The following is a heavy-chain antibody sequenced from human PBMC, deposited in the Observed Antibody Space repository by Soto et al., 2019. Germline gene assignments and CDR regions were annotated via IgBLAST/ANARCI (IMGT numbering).Heavy chain of an antibody. Sequence: QVQLVESGGGLVKPGGSLRLSCAASGFTFSDHFLSWIRQAPGKGLEWVSYISTSGSTTYYADYVKGRFTISRDNPKNSLFLQMNSLRAEDTAGYYCARGHYGLDVWGQGTTVTVSS. CDR1: GFTFSDHF. J-gene: IGHJ6*02. V-gene: IGHV3-11*01. CDR2: ISTSGSTT. CDR3: ARGHYGLDV.